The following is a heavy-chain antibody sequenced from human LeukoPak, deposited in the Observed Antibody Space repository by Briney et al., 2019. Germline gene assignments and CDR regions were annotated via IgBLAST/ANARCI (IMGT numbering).Heavy chain of an antibody. CDR1: GFTFSSYA. Sequence: GGSLRLSCAASGFTFSSYAMTWVRQAPGKGLEWVSSISSSGSYKYYGDSLKGRFSISRDNAKNSLYLQMNSLRAEDTAVYYCARSATPGYASGTYFPPPDSFDIWGQGTLVTVSS. J-gene: IGHJ3*02. V-gene: IGHV3-21*01. CDR3: ARSATPGYASGTYFPPPDSFDI. CDR2: ISSSGSYK. D-gene: IGHD1-26*01.